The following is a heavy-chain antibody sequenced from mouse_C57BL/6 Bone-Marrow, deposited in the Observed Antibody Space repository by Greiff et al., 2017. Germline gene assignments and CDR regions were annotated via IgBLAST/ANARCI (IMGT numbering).Heavy chain of an antibody. CDR2: ISSGGSYT. CDR3: ARRAYDGYPFAY. J-gene: IGHJ3*01. D-gene: IGHD2-3*01. Sequence: EVKVVESGGDLVKPGGSLKLSCAASGFTFSSYGMSWVRQTPDKRLEWVATISSGGSYTYYPDSVKGRFTISRDNANNTLYLQMSSLKSEDTAMYYCARRAYDGYPFAYWGQGTLVTVSA. CDR1: GFTFSSYG. V-gene: IGHV5-6*02.